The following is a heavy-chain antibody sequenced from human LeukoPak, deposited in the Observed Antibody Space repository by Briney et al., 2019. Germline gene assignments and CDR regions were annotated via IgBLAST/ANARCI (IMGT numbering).Heavy chain of an antibody. J-gene: IGHJ4*02. CDR3: ARSALPGIFDY. Sequence: GRSLRLSCAASGFTFSSYGMHWVRQAPGKGLEWVAVIWYDGSNKYYADSVKGRFTISRDNSKNTLYLQMNSLRAEDTAVYYCARSALPGIFDYWGQGTLVTVSS. V-gene: IGHV3-33*01. CDR1: GFTFSSYG. CDR2: IWYDGSNK. D-gene: IGHD6-13*01.